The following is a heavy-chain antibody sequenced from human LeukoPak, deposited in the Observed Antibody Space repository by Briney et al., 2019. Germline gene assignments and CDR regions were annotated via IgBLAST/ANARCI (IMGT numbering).Heavy chain of an antibody. CDR1: GGSISSGDYY. CDR2: IYYSGST. Sequence: KASETLSLTCTVSGGSISSGDYYWSWIRQPPGKGLEWIGYIYYSGSTYYNPSLKSRVTISVDTSKNQFSLKLSSVTAADTAVYYCARDNFILGYCSGGSCYSGRALDIWGQGTMVTVSS. D-gene: IGHD2-15*01. J-gene: IGHJ3*02. V-gene: IGHV4-30-4*08. CDR3: ARDNFILGYCSGGSCYSGRALDI.